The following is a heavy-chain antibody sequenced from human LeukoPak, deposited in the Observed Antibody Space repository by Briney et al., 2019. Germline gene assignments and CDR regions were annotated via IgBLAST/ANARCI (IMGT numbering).Heavy chain of an antibody. D-gene: IGHD5-24*01. J-gene: IGHJ4*02. CDR1: GYTLTELS. CDR3: ATLEDFAVEMATD. CDR2: FDPEDGEP. V-gene: IGHV1-24*01. Sequence: ASVKVSCKVSGYTLTELSMHWVRQAPGKRLEWMGGFDPEDGEPIYAQNFQGRFTMTEDTSTDTVYMELSSLRSEDSAVYYCATLEDFAVEMATDWGQGTLVTVSS.